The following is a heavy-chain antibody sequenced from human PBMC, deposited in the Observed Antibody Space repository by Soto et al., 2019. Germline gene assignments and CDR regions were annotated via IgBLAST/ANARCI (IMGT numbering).Heavy chain of an antibody. Sequence: SETPSLTCAVSGGSISRSNWWSWVRQPPGKGLEWIGEIYHSGTTTYIPSLKRRVALSVYSSKNQFSLKLSSVTAADTAVYYCARCIAAAGSIDYWGQGTLITVSS. V-gene: IGHV4-4*02. J-gene: IGHJ4*02. CDR1: GGSISRSNW. CDR2: IYHSGTT. D-gene: IGHD6-13*01. CDR3: ARCIAAAGSIDY.